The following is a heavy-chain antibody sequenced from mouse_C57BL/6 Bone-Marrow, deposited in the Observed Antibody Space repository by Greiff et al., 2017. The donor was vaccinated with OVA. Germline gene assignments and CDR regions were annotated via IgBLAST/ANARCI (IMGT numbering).Heavy chain of an antibody. CDR3: ARSDYYGRSYGY. Sequence: EVHLVESGGGLVQPGGSLSLSCAASGFTFTDYYMSWVRQPPGKALEWLGFIRNKANGYTTEYSASVKDRFTISRDNSQSILYLQMNALRAEDSATYYCARSDYYGRSYGYWGKGTTLTVSS. J-gene: IGHJ2*01. V-gene: IGHV7-3*01. D-gene: IGHD1-1*01. CDR1: GFTFTDYY. CDR2: IRNKANGYTT.